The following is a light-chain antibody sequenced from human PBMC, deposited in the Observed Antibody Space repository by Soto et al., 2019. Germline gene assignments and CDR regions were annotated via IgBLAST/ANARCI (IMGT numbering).Light chain of an antibody. CDR2: AAS. V-gene: IGKV1-39*01. CDR3: QQSYSNLIT. CDR1: QSITSSY. J-gene: IGKJ5*01. Sequence: DIQMTQSPSSLSASVGDRVTITCRASQSITSSYLHWYQQKPGKAPKLLIYAASTLQSGVPSRFSGSGSGTDFTLTISSLQPEDFANYYCQQSYSNLITFGQGTRLEIK.